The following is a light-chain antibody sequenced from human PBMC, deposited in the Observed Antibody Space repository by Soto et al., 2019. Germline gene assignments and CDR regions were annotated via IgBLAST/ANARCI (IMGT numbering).Light chain of an antibody. Sequence: EIVMTQSPLSLPVTPGEPASISCRSSQSLLQSNGYIYLDWYLQKPGQSPQLLMSMGSDRASGVPDRFSGSGSGPDFTLKISRVEAEDVGVYYCMQALQTPLTFGGGTKVEIK. CDR2: MGS. CDR3: MQALQTPLT. J-gene: IGKJ4*01. CDR1: QSLLQSNGYIY. V-gene: IGKV2-28*01.